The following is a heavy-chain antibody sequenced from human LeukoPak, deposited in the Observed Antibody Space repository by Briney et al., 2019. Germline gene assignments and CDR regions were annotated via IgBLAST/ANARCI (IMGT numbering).Heavy chain of an antibody. CDR1: GFSFSTYA. J-gene: IGHJ4*02. CDR2: ISANGGNT. V-gene: IGHV3-23*01. CDR3: ARARGRADYFDY. D-gene: IGHD3-10*01. Sequence: GGSLRLSCAASGFSFSTYAMSWVRQAPGKGLEWVSGISANGGNTYYADSVKGRFTISRDNSKNTLYLQMNSLRAEDTAVYYCARARGRADYFDYWGQGTLVTVSS.